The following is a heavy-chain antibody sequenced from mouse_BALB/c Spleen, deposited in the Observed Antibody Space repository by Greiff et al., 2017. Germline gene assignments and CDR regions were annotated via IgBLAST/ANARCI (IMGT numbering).Heavy chain of an antibody. CDR3: ASAGYGSYFDY. V-gene: IGHV14-3*02. Sequence: EVKLMESGAELVKPGASVKLSCTASGFNIKDTYMHWVKQRPEQGLEWIGRIDPANGNTKYDPKFQGKATITADTSSNTAYLQLSSLTSEDTAVYYCASAGYGSYFDYWGQGTTLTVSS. J-gene: IGHJ2*01. CDR1: GFNIKDTY. D-gene: IGHD1-1*01. CDR2: IDPANGNT.